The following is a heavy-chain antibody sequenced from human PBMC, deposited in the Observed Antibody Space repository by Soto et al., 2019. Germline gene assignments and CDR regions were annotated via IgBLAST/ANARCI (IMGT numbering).Heavy chain of an antibody. CDR2: IWYDGSNK. J-gene: IGHJ4*02. CDR1: GFTFSSYG. V-gene: IGHV3-33*01. D-gene: IGHD6-13*01. Sequence: QVQLVESGGGVVQPGRSLRLSCAASGFTFSSYGMHWVRQAPGKGLEWVAVIWYDGSNKYYADSVKGRFTISRDNSKNTLYLQRNSLRAEDTVVYFCARFSSSWYGRIDYWGQGTLVTVSS. CDR3: ARFSSSWYGRIDY.